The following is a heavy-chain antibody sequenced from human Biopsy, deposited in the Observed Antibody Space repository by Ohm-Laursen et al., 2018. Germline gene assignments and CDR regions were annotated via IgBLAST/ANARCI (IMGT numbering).Heavy chain of an antibody. D-gene: IGHD2-15*01. CDR2: IYYRGET. Sequence: SETLSLTCTVSGGSLSGYYWSWIRQAPGRGLEWIGLIYYRGETDYNPSLKSRVTISVDGSKNQFSLNLTSITAADTAVYYCARHRTHPPRGSMDVWGHGTTVFVSS. V-gene: IGHV4-59*08. J-gene: IGHJ6*02. CDR1: GGSLSGYY. CDR3: ARHRTHPPRGSMDV.